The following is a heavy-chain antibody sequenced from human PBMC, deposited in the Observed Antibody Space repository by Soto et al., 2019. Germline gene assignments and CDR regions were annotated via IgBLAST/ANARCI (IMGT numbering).Heavy chain of an antibody. V-gene: IGHV1-18*01. J-gene: IGHJ4*02. Sequence: ASVKVSCKASGYTFTSYGISWVRQAPGQGLEWMGWISAYNGNTNYAQKLQGRVTMTTDTSTSTAYMELRSLRSDDTAVYYCARGLSDYDSSGYSYDYWGQGTLVTVSS. CDR1: GYTFTSYG. CDR2: ISAYNGNT. CDR3: ARGLSDYDSSGYSYDY. D-gene: IGHD3-22*01.